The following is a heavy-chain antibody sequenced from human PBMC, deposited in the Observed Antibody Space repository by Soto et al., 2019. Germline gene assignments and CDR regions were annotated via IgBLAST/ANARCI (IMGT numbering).Heavy chain of an antibody. CDR2: IYPADSDT. CDR1: GYSFTSYW. D-gene: IGHD3-10*01. CDR3: ARRDYGSRSFYNNFDY. J-gene: IGHJ4*02. V-gene: IGHV5-51*01. Sequence: GESLKISCKGSGYSFTSYWIAWVRQMTGKGLEWMGIIYPADSDTTYSPSFQGQVTISADKSITTAYLQWRSLKASDTAVYYCARRDYGSRSFYNNFDYWGQGTLVTVSS.